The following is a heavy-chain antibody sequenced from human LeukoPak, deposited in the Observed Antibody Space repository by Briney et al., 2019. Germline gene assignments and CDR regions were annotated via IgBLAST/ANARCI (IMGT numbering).Heavy chain of an antibody. CDR1: GCTFTSYG. D-gene: IGHD1-1*01. V-gene: IGHV1-18*01. CDR2: ISPYNGNT. J-gene: IGHJ4*02. CDR3: ARETAPSWYNWNLSAFDY. Sequence: ASVKVSCKASGCTFTSYGISWVRQAPGQGLEGMGWISPYNGNTNYAQKLQGRVTMTTDTSTSTAYMELRSLRSDDTAVYYCARETAPSWYNWNLSAFDYWGQGTLVTVSS.